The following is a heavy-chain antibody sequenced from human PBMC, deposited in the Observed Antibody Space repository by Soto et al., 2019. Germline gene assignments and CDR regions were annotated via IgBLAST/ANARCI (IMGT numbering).Heavy chain of an antibody. CDR1: GGSFSGYY. CDR2: INHSGST. D-gene: IGHD3-3*02. Sequence: PSETLSLTCAVYGGSFSGYYWSWIRQPPGKGLEWIGEINHSGSTNYNPSLKSRVTISVDTSKNQFSLKLSSVTAADTAVYYCARGKHFWSGYYYWFDPWGQGTLVTVSS. J-gene: IGHJ5*02. CDR3: ARGKHFWSGYYYWFDP. V-gene: IGHV4-34*01.